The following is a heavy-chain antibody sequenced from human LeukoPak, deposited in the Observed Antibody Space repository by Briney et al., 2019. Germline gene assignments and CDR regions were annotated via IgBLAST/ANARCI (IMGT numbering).Heavy chain of an antibody. CDR3: ARNHGVKGNYYFDS. Sequence: SETLSLTCTVSGGSMSRYHWTWIRQSPGKGLEWLGYIYDSGVTYYNPSLKSRVTISVDKSKNQFSLRLSSVTAADTAVYYCARNHGVKGNYYFDSWGQGTLVTVSS. CDR1: GGSMSRYH. CDR2: IYDSGVT. J-gene: IGHJ4*02. D-gene: IGHD3-16*01. V-gene: IGHV4-59*12.